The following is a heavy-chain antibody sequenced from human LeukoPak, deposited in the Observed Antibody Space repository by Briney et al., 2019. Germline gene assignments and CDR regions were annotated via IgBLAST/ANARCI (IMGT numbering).Heavy chain of an antibody. CDR3: TRSLDY. CDR1: GFTFNTYA. CDR2: ISYDGSNK. J-gene: IGHJ4*02. V-gene: IGHV3-30-3*01. Sequence: GGSLRLSCAASGFTFNTYAMHWVRQAPGKGLEWVAVISYDGSNKFYADSVKGRFTISRDNAKNSLYLQMHSLRAEDTATYYCTRSLDYWGQGIQVTVSS.